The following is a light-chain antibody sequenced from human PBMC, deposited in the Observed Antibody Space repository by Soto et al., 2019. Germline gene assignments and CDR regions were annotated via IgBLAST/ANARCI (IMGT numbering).Light chain of an antibody. CDR1: TSNLGGNT. V-gene: IGLV1-44*01. J-gene: IGLJ2*01. CDR2: TNN. Sequence: QSVLTQPPSVSGTPGHKVSISCSGSTSNLGGNTVNWYQQLPGTAPKLLIYTNNQRPSGVPSRFSGSKSGTSASLAISGLLSEDEADFYCAAWDDSLNAVVFGGGTKLTVL. CDR3: AAWDDSLNAVV.